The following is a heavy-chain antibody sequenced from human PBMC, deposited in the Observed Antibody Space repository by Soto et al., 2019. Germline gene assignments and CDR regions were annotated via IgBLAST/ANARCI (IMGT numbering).Heavy chain of an antibody. CDR1: GFAFDDYV. Sequence: GGSLRLSCAASGFAFDDYVMHWVRQPPGRGLEWVSGITWNGGTIRYVDSVKGRFTISRDNAENSLYLQMNSLRPEDTAVYYCAKGGSAALIAPSGRDNWFDPWGQGTQVTVSS. J-gene: IGHJ5*02. CDR3: AKGGSAALIAPSGRDNWFDP. CDR2: ITWNGGTI. V-gene: IGHV3-9*01. D-gene: IGHD6-13*01.